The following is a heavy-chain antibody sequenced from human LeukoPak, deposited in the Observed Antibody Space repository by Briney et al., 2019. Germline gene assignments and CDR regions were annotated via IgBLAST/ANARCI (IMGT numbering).Heavy chain of an antibody. CDR3: ARATPYSSSWYVDYFDC. Sequence: SETLSLTCAVYGGSFSGYYWSWIRQPPGKGLEWIGEINHSGSTNYNPSLKSRVTISVDTSKNQFSLKLSSVTAADTAVYYCARATPYSSSWYVDYFDCWGQGTLVTVSS. V-gene: IGHV4-34*01. CDR1: GGSFSGYY. D-gene: IGHD6-13*01. J-gene: IGHJ4*02. CDR2: INHSGST.